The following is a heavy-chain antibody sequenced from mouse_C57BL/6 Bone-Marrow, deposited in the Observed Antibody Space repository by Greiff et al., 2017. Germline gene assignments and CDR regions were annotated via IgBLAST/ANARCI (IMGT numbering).Heavy chain of an antibody. J-gene: IGHJ1*03. CDR3: AIDHTIYWYFDV. D-gene: IGHD1-1*02. CDR1: GYTFTSYW. V-gene: IGHV1-74*01. CDR2: IHPSDSDT. Sequence: QVQLQQPGAELVKPGASVKVSCKASGYTFTSYWMHWVKQRPGQGLEWIGRIHPSDSDTNYNQKFKGKATLNVDKSSSTAYMQLSSLTSEDSAVYYCAIDHTIYWYFDVWGTGTTVTVSS.